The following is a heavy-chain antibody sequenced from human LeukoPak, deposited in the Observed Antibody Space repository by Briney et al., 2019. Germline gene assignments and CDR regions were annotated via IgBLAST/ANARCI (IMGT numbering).Heavy chain of an antibody. V-gene: IGHV3-23*01. Sequence: GGSPRLSCVASGFTFSSYAMSWVRQAPGKGLEWVSTITTSDGNTYYADSVKGRSTVSRDNSKNTLYLQMNSLRAEDTAVYYCAKDGGLWVSAHWGDSWGRGTLVTVSS. CDR2: ITTSDGNT. CDR3: AKDGGLWVSAHWGDS. D-gene: IGHD7-27*01. J-gene: IGHJ4*02. CDR1: GFTFSSYA.